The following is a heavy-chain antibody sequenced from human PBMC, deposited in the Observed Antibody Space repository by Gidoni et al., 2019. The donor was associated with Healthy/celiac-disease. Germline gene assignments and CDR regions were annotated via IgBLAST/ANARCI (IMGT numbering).Heavy chain of an antibody. CDR3: ARNRGGSSSSGVPDY. V-gene: IGHV4-34*01. CDR2: INHSGST. J-gene: IGHJ4*02. D-gene: IGHD6-6*01. CDR1: GGSFSGYY. Sequence: QVQLQQWGAGLLKPSETLSLTCAVYGGSFSGYYWSWIRQPPGKGLEWIGEINHSGSTNYNPSLKSRVTISVDTSKNQFSLKLSSVTAADTAVYYCARNRGGSSSSGVPDYWGQGTLVTVSS.